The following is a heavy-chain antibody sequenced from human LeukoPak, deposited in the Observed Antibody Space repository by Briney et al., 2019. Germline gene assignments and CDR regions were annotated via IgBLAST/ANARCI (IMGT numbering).Heavy chain of an antibody. CDR1: GGTFSSYA. D-gene: IGHD3-10*01. CDR2: IIPIFGTA. V-gene: IGHV1-69*13. J-gene: IGHJ6*03. CDR3: ARDRVTYGSGSRRHYYYYYMDV. Sequence: ASVKVSCKASGGTFSSYAISWVRQAPGQGLEWMGGIIPIFGTANYAQKFQGRVTITADESTSTAYMELSSLRSEDTAVYYCARDRVTYGSGSRRHYYYYYMDVWGKGTTVTISS.